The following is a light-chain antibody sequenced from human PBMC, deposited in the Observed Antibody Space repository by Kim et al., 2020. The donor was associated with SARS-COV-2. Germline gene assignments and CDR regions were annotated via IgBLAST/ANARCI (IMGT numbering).Light chain of an antibody. V-gene: IGLV2-23*02. J-gene: IGLJ2*01. CDR3: CSYAGSSTSYVV. Sequence: QSALTQPASVSGSPGQSITTTCTGTSSDVGGYNLVSWYQQHPGKAPKLMIYEFSKRPSGVSNRFSGSKSGNTASLTIPGLQTEDEADYYCCSYAGSSTSYVVFGGGTQLTVL. CDR1: SSDVGGYNL. CDR2: EFS.